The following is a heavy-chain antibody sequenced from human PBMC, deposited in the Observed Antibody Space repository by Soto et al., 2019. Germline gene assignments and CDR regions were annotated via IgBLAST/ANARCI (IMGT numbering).Heavy chain of an antibody. D-gene: IGHD6-13*01. V-gene: IGHV5-10-1*01. CDR1: GYSFTSYW. CDR3: AILQAAAWDSDLTVDY. CDR2: IDPSDSYT. J-gene: IGHJ4*02. Sequence: VQLVQSGAEVKKPGESLRISCNGSGYSFTSYWISWVRQMPGKSLDRMGRIDPSDSYTNYSPSFQGHVTISADKYISTAYLQWSSLKASDNAMYYCAILQAAAWDSDLTVDYWGQGTLVTVSS.